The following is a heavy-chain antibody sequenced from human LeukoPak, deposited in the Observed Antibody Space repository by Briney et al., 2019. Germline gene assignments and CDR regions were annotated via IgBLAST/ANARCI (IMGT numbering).Heavy chain of an antibody. Sequence: GGSLRLSCAASGFIFSSYWMSWVRQAPGKGLEWVANIKQDGSEKYYEDSVKGRFTISRDNAKNSLYLQMNSLGAEDTAVYYCARVVRYCSGGSCYPQRFDPWGQGTLVTVSS. CDR2: IKQDGSEK. CDR3: ARVVRYCSGGSCYPQRFDP. J-gene: IGHJ5*02. CDR1: GFIFSSYW. V-gene: IGHV3-7*01. D-gene: IGHD2-15*01.